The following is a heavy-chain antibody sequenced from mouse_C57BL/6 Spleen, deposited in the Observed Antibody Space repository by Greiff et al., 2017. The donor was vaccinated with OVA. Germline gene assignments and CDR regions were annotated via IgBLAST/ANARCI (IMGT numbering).Heavy chain of an antibody. Sequence: VQLQQPGAELVRPGTSVKLSCKASGYTFTSYWMHWVKQRPGQGLEWIGVIDPSDSYTNYNQKFKGKATLTVDTSSSTAYMQLSSLTSEDSAVYYCARERNGYYPCAYWGQGTLVTVSA. CDR2: IDPSDSYT. D-gene: IGHD2-3*01. V-gene: IGHV1-59*01. J-gene: IGHJ3*01. CDR1: GYTFTSYW. CDR3: ARERNGYYPCAY.